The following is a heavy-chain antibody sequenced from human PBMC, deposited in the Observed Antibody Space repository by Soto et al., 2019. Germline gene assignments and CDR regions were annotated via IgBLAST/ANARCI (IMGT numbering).Heavy chain of an antibody. CDR2: IVVGSGNT. CDR3: AAGPXVPHYDFWSGYYYGMDV. CDR1: GFTFTSSA. D-gene: IGHD3-3*01. V-gene: IGHV1-58*01. Sequence: SVKVSCKASGFTFTSSAVQWVRQARGQRLEWIGWIVVGSGNTNYAQKFQERVTITRDMSTSTAYMELSSLRSEDTAVYYCAAGPXVPHYDFWSGYYYGMDVWGQGTTVTVSS. J-gene: IGHJ6*02.